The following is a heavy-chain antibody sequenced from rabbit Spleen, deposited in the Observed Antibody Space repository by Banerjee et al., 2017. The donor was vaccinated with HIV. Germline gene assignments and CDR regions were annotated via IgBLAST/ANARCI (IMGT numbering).Heavy chain of an antibody. CDR1: GFSFSDRDV. CDR2: IYTGSRGDS. Sequence: QEELEESGGGLVKPEGSLTLTCKASGFSFSDRDVMCWVRQAPGKGLEWIACIYTGSRGDSSYASWAKGRFTISKTSSTTVTLQMTSLSAADTATYFCVRDWDLWGPGTLVTVS. J-gene: IGHJ4*01. V-gene: IGHV1S45*01. CDR3: VRDWDL.